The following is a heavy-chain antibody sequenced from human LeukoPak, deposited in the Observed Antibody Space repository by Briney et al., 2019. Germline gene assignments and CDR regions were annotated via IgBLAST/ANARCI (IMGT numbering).Heavy chain of an antibody. J-gene: IGHJ4*02. CDR1: GYTFPSYF. CDR3: ARCPRYYYDSSGYYPDY. CDR2: INPTGGST. Sequence: GASVKVSCKASGYTFPSYFMHWVRQAPGQGLEWMGIINPTGGSTTYAQKFQGRVTMTRDTSTSTVYMELSSLRSDDTAVYYCARCPRYYYDSSGYYPDYWGQGTLVTVSS. D-gene: IGHD3-22*01. V-gene: IGHV1-46*01.